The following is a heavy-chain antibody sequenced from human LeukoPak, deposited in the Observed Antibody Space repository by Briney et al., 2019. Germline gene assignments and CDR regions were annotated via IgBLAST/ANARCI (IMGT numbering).Heavy chain of an antibody. J-gene: IGHJ6*02. Sequence: ASVKVSCKASGYTFTSYGINWVRQATGQGLEWMGWMNPNSGNTGYAQKFQERVTITRDMSTSTAYMELSSLRSEDTAVYYCAADPARNYDFWSAYPPYYYYGMDVWGQGTTVTVSS. V-gene: IGHV1-8*01. CDR3: AADPARNYDFWSAYPPYYYYGMDV. CDR1: GYTFTSYG. D-gene: IGHD3-3*01. CDR2: MNPNSGNT.